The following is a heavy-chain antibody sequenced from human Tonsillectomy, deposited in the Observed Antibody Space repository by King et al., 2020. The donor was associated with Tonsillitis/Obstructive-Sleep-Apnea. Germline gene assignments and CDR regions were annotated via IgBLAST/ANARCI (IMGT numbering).Heavy chain of an antibody. Sequence: VQLVQSGAEVKKPGASVKVSCKLSGDTLSDFSIFWVRQSRGKGLEWMGGLDPKDGEAGDAQKLQGRVTMTEATSADTAYMELRSLRTEDTAVYYCVIFIRALLEHLNFYYGMDVWGQGTTVTVSS. J-gene: IGHJ6*02. CDR2: LDPKDGEA. CDR3: VIFIRALLEHLNFYYGMDV. CDR1: GDTLSDFS. V-gene: IGHV1-24*01. D-gene: IGHD1/OR15-1a*01.